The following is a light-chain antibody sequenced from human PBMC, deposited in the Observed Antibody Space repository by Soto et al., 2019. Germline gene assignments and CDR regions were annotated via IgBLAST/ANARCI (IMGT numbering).Light chain of an antibody. V-gene: IGKV3-15*01. CDR1: QSVSSN. CDR2: GAS. J-gene: IGKJ5*01. CDR3: QQYSNWPLIT. Sequence: EVLMTQSPADLSVSPGERATLSCRASQSVSSNLAWYQQKPGQAPRLLIYGASTRATGIPARFSGSGFGTEFTLTISSLKSEDFAVYYCQQYSNWPLITFGHGTRLEIK.